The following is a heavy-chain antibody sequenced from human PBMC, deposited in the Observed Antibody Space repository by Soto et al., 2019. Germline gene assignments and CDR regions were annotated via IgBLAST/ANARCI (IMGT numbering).Heavy chain of an antibody. V-gene: IGHV3-30*18. CDR3: ANTNLHVDTAMDKDLFSDY. CDR1: GFTFSSYG. D-gene: IGHD5-18*01. CDR2: ISYDGSNK. Sequence: PGESLKISCAASGFTFSSYGMHWVRQAPGKGLEWVAVISYDGSNKYYADSVKGRFTISRDNSKNTLYLQMNSLRAEDTAVYYCANTNLHVDTAMDKDLFSDYWGQGTLVTVSS. J-gene: IGHJ4*02.